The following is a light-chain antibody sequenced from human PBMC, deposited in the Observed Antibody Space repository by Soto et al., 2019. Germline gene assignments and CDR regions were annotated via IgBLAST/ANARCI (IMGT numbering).Light chain of an antibody. J-gene: IGKJ2*01. Sequence: DIQMTQSPSTLSSSVGDRVTITCRASQSISSWLAWYQQKPGKAPKLLIYKASSFESGVPSRFSGSGSGTEFTLTIRSLQPDDFASYYCQQYNSYLYTFGQGTKLEIK. CDR2: KAS. V-gene: IGKV1-5*03. CDR1: QSISSW. CDR3: QQYNSYLYT.